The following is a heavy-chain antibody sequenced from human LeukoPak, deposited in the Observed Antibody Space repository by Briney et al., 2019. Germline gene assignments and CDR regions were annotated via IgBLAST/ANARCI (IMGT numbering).Heavy chain of an antibody. V-gene: IGHV3-9*01. D-gene: IGHD3-9*01. CDR2: INWDDGGI. J-gene: IGHJ4*02. CDR1: GFTFGDYA. Sequence: GGSLRLSCAASGFTFGDYAIRWVRQAPGKGLEWLSGINWDDGGIVYAQSVRGRFTISRDNAKNSLYLQMNSLRPEDTALYYCARDDHNVSTDNFDYWGPGTLVTVSS. CDR3: ARDDHNVSTDNFDY.